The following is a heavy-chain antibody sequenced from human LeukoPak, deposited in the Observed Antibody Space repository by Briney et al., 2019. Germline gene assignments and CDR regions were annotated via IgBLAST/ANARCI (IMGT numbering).Heavy chain of an antibody. CDR2: ISYDGSNK. D-gene: IGHD1-26*01. Sequence: PGGSLRLSCVASGFTFSSYAMHWVRQAPGKGLEWVAVISYDGSNKYYADSVKGRFTISRDNSKNTLYLQMNSLRAEDTAVYYCARRKSGSYYYFDYWGQGTLVTVSS. V-gene: IGHV3-30*01. CDR1: GFTFSSYA. J-gene: IGHJ4*02. CDR3: ARRKSGSYYYFDY.